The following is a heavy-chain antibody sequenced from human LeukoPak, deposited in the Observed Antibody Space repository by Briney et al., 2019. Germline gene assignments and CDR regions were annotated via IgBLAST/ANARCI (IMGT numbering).Heavy chain of an antibody. CDR3: ARDSSDDYGSYYFDY. CDR1: GYTFTGYY. D-gene: IGHD4-17*01. Sequence: ASVKVSCKASGYTFTGYYMHWVRQPPGQGLEWMGWINPNSGGINYAQKFQGSVTMTRDTSISTDYMELSRLRSDDTAVSYCARDSSDDYGSYYFDYWGQGTLVTVSS. J-gene: IGHJ4*02. V-gene: IGHV1-2*02. CDR2: INPNSGGI.